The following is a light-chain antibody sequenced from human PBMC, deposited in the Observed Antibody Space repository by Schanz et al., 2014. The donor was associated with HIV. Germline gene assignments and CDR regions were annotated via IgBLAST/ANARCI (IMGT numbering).Light chain of an antibody. CDR1: SSDVGGYNY. CDR3: CSYAGSSTFEV. CDR2: DVS. J-gene: IGLJ3*02. V-gene: IGLV2-14*01. Sequence: QSVLTQPASVSWSPGQSITISCTGTSSDVGGYNYVSWYQQHPGKAPKLMIYDVSNRPSGVSNRFSGSKSGNTASLTISGLQAEDEADYYCCSYAGSSTFEVFGGGTKLTVL.